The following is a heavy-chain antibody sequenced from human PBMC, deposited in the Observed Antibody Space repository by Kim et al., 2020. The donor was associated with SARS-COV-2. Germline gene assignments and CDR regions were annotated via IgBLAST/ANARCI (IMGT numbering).Heavy chain of an antibody. CDR3: AVRLCNNTCSGSHYCDL. D-gene: IGHD3-10*02. J-gene: IGHJ2*01. CDR2: INHSGMT. CDR1: GVSFSGFY. Sequence: SETLSLTCAVYGVSFSGFYWSWIRHPPGRGLEWIGEINHSGMTNYNPSLKSRVSISVDTSKNQFSLKLTSVTAAYTSVYYGAVRLCNNTCSGSHYCDL. V-gene: IGHV4-34*01.